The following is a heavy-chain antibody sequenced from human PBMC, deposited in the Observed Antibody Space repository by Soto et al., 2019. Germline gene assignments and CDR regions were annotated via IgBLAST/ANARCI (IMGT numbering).Heavy chain of an antibody. CDR3: ARDSGYSSYGTLPY. D-gene: IGHD5-12*01. CDR1: GFTFSSYG. V-gene: IGHV3-33*01. J-gene: IGHJ4*02. Sequence: QVQLVESGGGVVQPGRSLRLSCAASGFTFSSYGMHWVRQAPGKGLEWVAVIWYDGSNKYYADSVKGRFTISRDNSKNTLYLQMNSLRAEDTAVYYCARDSGYSSYGTLPYWGQGTLVTVSS. CDR2: IWYDGSNK.